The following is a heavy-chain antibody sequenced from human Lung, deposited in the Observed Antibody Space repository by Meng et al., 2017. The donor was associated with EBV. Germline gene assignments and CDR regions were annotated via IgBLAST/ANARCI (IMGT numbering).Heavy chain of an antibody. CDR3: ARRRGGIFDY. J-gene: IGHJ4*02. CDR1: GGSISSGGYY. CDR2: IYYSGST. V-gene: IGHV4-31*01. D-gene: IGHD3-16*01. Sequence: VQLQASGPGLVKPSQTLSLTFTVSGGSISSGGYYWSWIRQHPGKGLEWIGYIYYSGSTYYNPSLKSLVTISVDTSKNQFSLKLSSVTAADTAMYYCARRRGGIFDYWGQGTLVTVSS.